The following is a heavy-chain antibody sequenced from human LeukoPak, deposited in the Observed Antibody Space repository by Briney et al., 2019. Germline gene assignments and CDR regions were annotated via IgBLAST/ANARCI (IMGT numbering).Heavy chain of an antibody. V-gene: IGHV3-9*01. J-gene: IGHJ3*02. CDR3: TKDFGEWWGAFDI. Sequence: PGGSLRLSCAASGFTFDDYAMHWVRQAPGKGLEWVSSISRNSGLIDYADSVKGRFTISRDNAKNSLYLQMNSLRVEDTALYYCTKDFGEWWGAFDIWGQGTMVTVFS. CDR1: GFTFDDYA. D-gene: IGHD2-15*01. CDR2: ISRNSGLI.